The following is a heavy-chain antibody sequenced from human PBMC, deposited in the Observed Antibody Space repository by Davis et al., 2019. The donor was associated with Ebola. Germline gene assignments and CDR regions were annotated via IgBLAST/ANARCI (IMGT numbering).Heavy chain of an antibody. CDR2: ISSSGSTI. V-gene: IGHV3-11*01. J-gene: IGHJ4*02. CDR3: AKDKAECSGGSCYYFDY. Sequence: PGGSLRLSCTASGFTFGDYAMSWVRQAPGKGLEWVSYISSSGSTIYYADSVKGRFTISRDNAKNSLYLQMNSLRAEDTALYYCAKDKAECSGGSCYYFDYWGQGTLVTVSS. D-gene: IGHD2-15*01. CDR1: GFTFGDYA.